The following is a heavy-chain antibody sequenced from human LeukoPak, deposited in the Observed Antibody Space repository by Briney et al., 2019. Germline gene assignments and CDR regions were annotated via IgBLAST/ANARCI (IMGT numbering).Heavy chain of an antibody. CDR2: ISYDGRNK. Sequence: PGGSLRLSCAPSGYTFWSSAMHWVRRAPGEGLEWVAFISYDGRNKYHADSVKGRFTISRDHSKNTLYLQMNSLRAEDTAVYYCARVASAQLWYNWFDPWGQGTQVTVSS. D-gene: IGHD5-18*01. CDR3: ARVASAQLWYNWFDP. J-gene: IGHJ5*02. CDR1: GYTFWSSA. V-gene: IGHV3-30*04.